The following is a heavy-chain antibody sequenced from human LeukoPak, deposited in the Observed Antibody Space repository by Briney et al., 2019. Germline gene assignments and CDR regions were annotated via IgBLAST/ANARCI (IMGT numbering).Heavy chain of an antibody. CDR3: ANTLVRGVIPDS. J-gene: IGHJ4*02. D-gene: IGHD3-10*01. Sequence: GGSLRLSCAASGFTFSSYSVNWVRQAPGKGLEWVSSISSSGTYIHYADSVKGRFTVSRDNAKNSLYLQMNSLRAEDTAVYYCANTLVRGVIPDSWGQGTLVTVSS. V-gene: IGHV3-21*01. CDR2: ISSSGTYI. CDR1: GFTFSSYS.